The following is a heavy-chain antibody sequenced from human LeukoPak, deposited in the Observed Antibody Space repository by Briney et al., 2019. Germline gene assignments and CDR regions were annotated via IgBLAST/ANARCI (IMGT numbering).Heavy chain of an antibody. CDR1: GDSVSSNSAA. D-gene: IGHD6-13*01. J-gene: IGHJ5*02. CDR2: TYYRSKWYN. V-gene: IGHV6-1*01. CDR3: ARVGCCVDSSCHLNWFDP. Sequence: SQTLSLTCAISGDSVSSNSAAWNWIRQSPSRGLEWLGRTYYRSKWYNDYAVSVKSRITINPDTSKNQFSLQLNSVTPEDTAVYYCARVGCCVDSSCHLNWFDPWGQGTLVTVSS.